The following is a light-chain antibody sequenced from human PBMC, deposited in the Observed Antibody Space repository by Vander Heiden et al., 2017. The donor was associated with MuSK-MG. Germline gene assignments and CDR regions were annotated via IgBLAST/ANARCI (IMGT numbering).Light chain of an antibody. Sequence: SYELTPPPSVSVSPGPPASIHCSGDKLGETYVSWYQHKPGQPPVLVFYKDKKRPSGIPERFSGSTSGNTATLTISGTQAVDEADYFCQAWDSTTYLVFGPGTQVSVL. CDR1: KLGETY. CDR2: KDK. CDR3: QAWDSTTYLV. J-gene: IGLJ1*01. V-gene: IGLV3-1*01.